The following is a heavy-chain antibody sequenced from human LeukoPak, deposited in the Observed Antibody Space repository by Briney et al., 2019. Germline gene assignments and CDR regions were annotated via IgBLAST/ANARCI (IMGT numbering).Heavy chain of an antibody. V-gene: IGHV1-69*02. CDR2: IIPILGIA. CDR1: GGTFSSYT. J-gene: IGHJ6*03. D-gene: IGHD2-2*03. Sequence: GSSVKVSCKGSGGTFSSYTISWVRQAPGQGLEWMGRIIPILGIANYAQKFQGRVTITADKSTSTAYMELSSLRSEDTAVYYCASGYCSSTSCYLYYMDVWGKGTTVTVSS. CDR3: ASGYCSSTSCYLYYMDV.